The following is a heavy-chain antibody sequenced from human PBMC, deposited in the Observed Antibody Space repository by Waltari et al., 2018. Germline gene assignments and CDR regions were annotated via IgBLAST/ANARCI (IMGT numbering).Heavy chain of an antibody. CDR1: GDSVVSND. CDR3: ARETRHGDWFDP. J-gene: IGHJ5*02. CDR2: IYVGGTT. Sequence: QVQLHESGPGLVQPSETLSLACSVSGDSVVSNDWSWIRQSAGKGMEWIGRIYVGGTTNYNPALSGRVSMSVDMAKNQIFLKIMSVTAADTGVYYCARETRHGDWFDPWGQGTLVTVSS. D-gene: IGHD3-16*01. V-gene: IGHV4-4*07.